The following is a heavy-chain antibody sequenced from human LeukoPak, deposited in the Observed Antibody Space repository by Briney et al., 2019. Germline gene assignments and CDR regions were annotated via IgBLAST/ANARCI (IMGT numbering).Heavy chain of an antibody. CDR1: GFTFSNYG. CDR2: IRYDGSNK. Sequence: PGGSLRLSCAASGFTFSNYGMHWARRGPGKGLEWVSFIRYDGSNKYYADSVKGRFTISRDNSKNTLYLQMNSLRAEDTAVYYCAKEGVTIFGVVTHFDYWGQGTLVTVSS. J-gene: IGHJ4*02. V-gene: IGHV3-30*02. CDR3: AKEGVTIFGVVTHFDY. D-gene: IGHD3-3*01.